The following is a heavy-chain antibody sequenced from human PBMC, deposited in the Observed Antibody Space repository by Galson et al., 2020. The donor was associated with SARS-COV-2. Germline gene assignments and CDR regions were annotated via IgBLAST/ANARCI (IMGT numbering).Heavy chain of an antibody. Sequence: ASVKVSCKVSGYTLNELSMHWVRQAPGKGLEWMGGFDPEDGETIYAQKFQGRVTMTEDTSTDTAYMELSSLRSEDTAVYYCATGCPGAPPADGFDPWGQGTLFTVAS. J-gene: IGHJ5*02. CDR2: FDPEDGET. D-gene: IGHD2-8*01. V-gene: IGHV1-24*01. CDR1: GYTLNELS. CDR3: ATGCPGAPPADGFDP.